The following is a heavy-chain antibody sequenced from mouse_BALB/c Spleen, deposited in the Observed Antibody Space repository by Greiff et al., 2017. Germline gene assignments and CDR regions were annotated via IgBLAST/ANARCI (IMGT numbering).Heavy chain of an antibody. CDR3: ARFSLRHYAMDY. CDR2: ISSGGST. D-gene: IGHD1-2*01. CDR1: GFTFSSYA. Sequence: DVKLVESGGGLVKPGGSLKLSCAASGFTFSSYAMSWVRQTPEKRLEWVASISSGGSTYYPDSVKGRFTISRDNARNILYLQMSSLRSEDTAMYYCARFSLRHYAMDYWGQGTSVTVSA. J-gene: IGHJ4*01. V-gene: IGHV5-6-5*01.